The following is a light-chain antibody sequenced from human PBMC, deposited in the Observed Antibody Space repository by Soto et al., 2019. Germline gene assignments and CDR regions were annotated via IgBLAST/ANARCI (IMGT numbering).Light chain of an antibody. CDR2: DAS. CDR3: QHYYNWPPIS. J-gene: IGKJ4*01. V-gene: IGKV3-15*01. Sequence: EIVMTQSPATLSVSPGERATLSCRASQGFGTKLAWYQQRPGQGPRLLIYDASSRATGIPARFSGSGSGTEFTLIISSLQSEDFAVYYCQHYYNWPPISFGGGTKVEIK. CDR1: QGFGTK.